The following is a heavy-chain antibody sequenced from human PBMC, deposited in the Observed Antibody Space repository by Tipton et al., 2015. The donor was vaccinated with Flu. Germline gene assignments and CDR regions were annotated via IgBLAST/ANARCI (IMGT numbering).Heavy chain of an antibody. D-gene: IGHD4-11*01. CDR2: IYHSGTA. V-gene: IGHV4-39*07. CDR3: ARYPESNYHWFGP. J-gene: IGHJ5*02. CDR1: GGSIGSSRYY. Sequence: TLSLTCTVSGGSIGSSRYYWGWIRQPPGKGLEWIGSIYHSGTAYYNPSLKSRVTISVDTSKNQISLKLSSVTAADTAVYYCARYPESNYHWFGPWGQGALVTVSS.